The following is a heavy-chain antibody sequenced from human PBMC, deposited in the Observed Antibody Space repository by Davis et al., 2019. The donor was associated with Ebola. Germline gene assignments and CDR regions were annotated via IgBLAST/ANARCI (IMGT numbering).Heavy chain of an antibody. V-gene: IGHV3-53*01. Sequence: GGSLRLSCVVSGFTVTYNYMGWVRQAPGKGLQWVSILHSGGYTHYTDSVRGRFTISRDTSKNTLYLQMNSLRAEDTAVYYCARDTRRAYLDPQEAFDIWGQGTLVTVSS. CDR3: ARDTRRAYLDPQEAFDI. D-gene: IGHD2/OR15-2a*01. J-gene: IGHJ3*02. CDR2: LHSGGYT. CDR1: GFTVTYNY.